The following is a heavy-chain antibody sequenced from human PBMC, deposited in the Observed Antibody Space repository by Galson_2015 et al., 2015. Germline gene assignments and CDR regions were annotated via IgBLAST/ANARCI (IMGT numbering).Heavy chain of an antibody. J-gene: IGHJ5*02. V-gene: IGHV3-30-3*01. CDR1: GFTFSSYA. CDR3: AREFVDIENWFEP. CDR2: ISYDGSNK. D-gene: IGHD5-12*01. Sequence: SLRLSCAASGFTFSSYAMHWVRQAPGKGLEWVAVISYDGSNKYYADSVKGRFTISRDNSKNTLYLQMNSLRAEDTAVYYCAREFVDIENWFEPWGQGTLVTVSS.